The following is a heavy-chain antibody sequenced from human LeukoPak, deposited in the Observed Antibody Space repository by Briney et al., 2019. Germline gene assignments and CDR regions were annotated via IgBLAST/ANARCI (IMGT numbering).Heavy chain of an antibody. Sequence: PSETLSLTCTVSGGSISSSIYYWGWVRQPPGKGLEWIGSIYYSGSTYYNSSLKSRVTISVDTSKNQFSLKLSSVTAADTAVYYCARVARFLEWYPFDYWGQGTLVTVSS. CDR3: ARVARFLEWYPFDY. CDR1: GGSISSSIYY. CDR2: IYYSGST. J-gene: IGHJ4*02. D-gene: IGHD3-3*01. V-gene: IGHV4-39*07.